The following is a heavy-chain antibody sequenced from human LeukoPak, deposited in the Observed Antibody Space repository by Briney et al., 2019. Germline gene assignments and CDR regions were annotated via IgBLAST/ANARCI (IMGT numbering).Heavy chain of an antibody. Sequence: GGSLRLSCAASGFTFSSSAMSWVRRAPGKGLECVSAVSGSGGSTYYADSVKGRFTISRDNSKNTLYLQTNSLRAEDTAIYYCAKLPGFCTSTSCNTYFQHWGQGTLVTVSS. D-gene: IGHD2-2*02. J-gene: IGHJ1*01. V-gene: IGHV3-23*01. CDR2: VSGSGGST. CDR3: AKLPGFCTSTSCNTYFQH. CDR1: GFTFSSSA.